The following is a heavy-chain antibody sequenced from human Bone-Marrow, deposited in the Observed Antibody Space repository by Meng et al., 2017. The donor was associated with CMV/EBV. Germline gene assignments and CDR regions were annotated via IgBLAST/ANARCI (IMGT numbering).Heavy chain of an antibody. J-gene: IGHJ6*02. CDR2: IIPILGIA. D-gene: IGHD2-15*01. V-gene: IGHV1-69*10. Sequence: SVKVSCKASGGTFSSYAISWVRQAPGQGLEWMGGIIPILGIANYAQKFQGRVTITADKSTSTAYMELSSLRSEDTAVYYCGGGGDIAYYYYGMDVWGQGTTVTASS. CDR3: GGGGDIAYYYYGMDV. CDR1: GGTFSSYA.